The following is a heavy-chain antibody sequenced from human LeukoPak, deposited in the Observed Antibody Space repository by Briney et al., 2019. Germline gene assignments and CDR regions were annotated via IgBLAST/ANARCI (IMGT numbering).Heavy chain of an antibody. CDR1: GFFVGNNH. D-gene: IGHD1-1*01. CDR3: ATRPGMGINYFDL. Sequence: GGSLRLSCAVSGFFVGNNHLAWVRQAPGKGLECVSTIYNSGTTFFADSVKGRFTIFRDNSKNTVYLQMNSLSAEDTAVYYCATRPGMGINYFDLWGRGTLVTVSS. V-gene: IGHV3-66*01. J-gene: IGHJ2*01. CDR2: IYNSGTT.